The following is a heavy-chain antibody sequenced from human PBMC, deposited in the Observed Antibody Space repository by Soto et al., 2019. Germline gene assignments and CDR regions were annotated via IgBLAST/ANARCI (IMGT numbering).Heavy chain of an antibody. J-gene: IGHJ5*01. CDR3: VRLIGNSWLDS. CDR1: GGSISGYY. Sequence: SETLSLTCTVSGGSISGYYWSWLRQPPGKGLEWIGYIYSIGSTNYNPSLRSRVTMSIDTSQEQFSLHLSSVTPDDTAVYYCVRLIGNSWLDSWGQGTPVTVSS. V-gene: IGHV4-59*08. CDR2: IYSIGST.